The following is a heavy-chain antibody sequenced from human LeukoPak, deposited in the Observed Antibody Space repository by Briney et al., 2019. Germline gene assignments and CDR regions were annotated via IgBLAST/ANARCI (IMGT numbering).Heavy chain of an antibody. CDR3: ARDPGSGYEEHFDY. V-gene: IGHV3-21*04. J-gene: IGHJ4*02. CDR2: ISSSSTYI. Sequence: GGSLRLSCAASGFTFSTYTMNWVRQAPGKGLEWVSSISSSSTYIYYADSVKGRFTISRDNAKNSLYLQMNSLRAEDTAVYYCARDPGSGYEEHFDYWGQGTLVTVSS. D-gene: IGHD5-12*01. CDR1: GFTFSTYT.